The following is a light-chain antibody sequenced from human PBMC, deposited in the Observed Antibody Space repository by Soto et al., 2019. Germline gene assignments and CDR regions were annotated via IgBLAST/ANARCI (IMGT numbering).Light chain of an antibody. CDR1: SSDVGSYNY. CDR2: DVS. CDR3: SSYSSSSTLGV. J-gene: IGLJ2*01. V-gene: IGLV2-14*01. Sequence: QSALTQPASVSGSPGQSITISCTGTSSDVGSYNYVSWYQQHPGKAPKLMIYDVSNRPSGVSNRFSGSKSGNTASLTISGLQAEDEDDYYCSSYSSSSTLGVFGGGTKLTV.